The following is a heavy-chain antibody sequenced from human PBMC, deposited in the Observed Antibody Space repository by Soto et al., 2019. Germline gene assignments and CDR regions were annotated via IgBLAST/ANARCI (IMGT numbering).Heavy chain of an antibody. CDR1: GGSISSHF. Sequence: KTSETLSLTCTVAGGSISSHFWRWIRQPPGKGLEWIGYIYYSGSTNYNPSLKSRVTISVDTSKNQFSLKLSSVTAADTAVYYCARTYYDFWSGYLGGWFDPWGQGTLVTVS. V-gene: IGHV4-59*11. D-gene: IGHD3-3*01. CDR3: ARTYYDFWSGYLGGWFDP. CDR2: IYYSGST. J-gene: IGHJ5*02.